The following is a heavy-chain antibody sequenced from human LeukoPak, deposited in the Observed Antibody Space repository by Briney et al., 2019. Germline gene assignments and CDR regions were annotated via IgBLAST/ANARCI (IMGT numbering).Heavy chain of an antibody. CDR3: ARDHSRWCFDS. J-gene: IGHJ4*02. Sequence: ASVRVSRKASGYTFITDYIHWVRQAPGQGLEWMGVNRPTGYTTTYAQDLQGRVTMTRDTATSTVYMELSSLTFEDTAMYYCARDHSRWCFDSSGQGTLITVSS. V-gene: IGHV1-46*04. CDR1: GYTFITDY. CDR2: NRPTGYTT. D-gene: IGHD2-21*01.